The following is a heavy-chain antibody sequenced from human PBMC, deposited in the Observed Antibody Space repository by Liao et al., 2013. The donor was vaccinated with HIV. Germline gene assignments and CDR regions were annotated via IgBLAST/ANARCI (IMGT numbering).Heavy chain of an antibody. J-gene: IGHJ2*01. D-gene: IGHD2-2*02. CDR2: IYTSGST. CDR1: GGSISSYY. CDR3: ARQGGYCSSTSCYTWYFDL. Sequence: QVQLQESGPGLVKPSETLSLTCTVSGGSISSYYWSWIRQPAGKGLEWIGRIYTSGSTNYNPSLKSRVTMSVDTSKNQFSLKLSSVTAADTAVYYCARQGGYCSSTSCYTWYFDLWGRGTLVTVSS. V-gene: IGHV4-4*07.